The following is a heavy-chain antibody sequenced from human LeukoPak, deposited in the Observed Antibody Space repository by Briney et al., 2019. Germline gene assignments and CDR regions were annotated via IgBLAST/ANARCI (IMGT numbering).Heavy chain of an antibody. CDR3: ARDQRGIAAAGREYNWFDP. J-gene: IGHJ5*02. Sequence: GGSPRLSCAASGFTFSSYGMHWVRQAPGKGLEWVAVIWYDGSNKYYADSVKGRFTISRDNSKNTLYLQMNSLRAEDTAVYYCARDQRGIAAAGREYNWFDPWGQGTLVTVSS. V-gene: IGHV3-33*01. D-gene: IGHD6-13*01. CDR2: IWYDGSNK. CDR1: GFTFSSYG.